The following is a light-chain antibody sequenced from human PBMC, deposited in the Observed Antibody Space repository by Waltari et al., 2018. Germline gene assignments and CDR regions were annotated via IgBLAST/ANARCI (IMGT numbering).Light chain of an antibody. CDR3: NSRDSNGNPFV. CDR2: GKN. V-gene: IGLV3-19*01. CDR1: SLRYYY. Sequence: SSELTQDPAVSVALGQTVRITCQGESLRYYYANWYRQQPGQAPLLVMYGKNNRPSGIPDRFSGSYSGDTASLTITGAQAEDEADYYCNSRDSNGNPFVFGPATKVTVL. J-gene: IGLJ1*01.